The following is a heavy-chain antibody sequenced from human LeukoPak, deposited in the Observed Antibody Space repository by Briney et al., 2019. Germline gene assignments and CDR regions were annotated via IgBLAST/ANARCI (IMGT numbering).Heavy chain of an antibody. Sequence: PGGSLRLSCAASGFTFSDYYMSWIRQAPGKGLEWVSYISFSGSPTQYADSVKGRFTISRDNAKNSLYLQMNSLRAEDTAVYYCARAGPHYYGSGTPDAFDIWGQGTMVTVSS. CDR3: ARAGPHYYGSGTPDAFDI. CDR2: ISFSGSPT. CDR1: GFTFSDYY. V-gene: IGHV3-11*04. D-gene: IGHD3-10*01. J-gene: IGHJ3*02.